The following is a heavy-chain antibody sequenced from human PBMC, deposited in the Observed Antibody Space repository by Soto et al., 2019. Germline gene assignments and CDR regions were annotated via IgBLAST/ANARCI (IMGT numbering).Heavy chain of an antibody. D-gene: IGHD3-9*01. CDR2: INAGNGNT. J-gene: IGHJ6*03. CDR3: ARDPSTPLVIKPHYYYYYYMDV. V-gene: IGHV1-3*01. Sequence: GASVKVSCKASGYTFTGYAMHWVRQAPGQRLEWMGWINAGNGNTKYSQKFQGGVTITRDTSASTAYMELSSLRSEDTAVYYCARDPSTPLVIKPHYYYYYYMDVWGKGTTVTVSS. CDR1: GYTFTGYA.